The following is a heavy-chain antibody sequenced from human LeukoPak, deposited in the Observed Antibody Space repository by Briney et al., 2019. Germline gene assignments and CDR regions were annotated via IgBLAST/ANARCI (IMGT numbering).Heavy chain of an antibody. CDR2: IYYSWST. D-gene: IGHD3-22*01. Sequence: SETLSLTCTVSGGSISSGDYYWSWIRQPPGKGLEWIGYIYYSWSTYYNPSLKSRVTISVDTSKTQFSLKLSSVTAADTVVYYCASFNYYDSSGYYYVLEAFDIWGQGTMVTVSS. CDR3: ASFNYYDSSGYYYVLEAFDI. V-gene: IGHV4-30-4*08. J-gene: IGHJ3*02. CDR1: GGSISSGDYY.